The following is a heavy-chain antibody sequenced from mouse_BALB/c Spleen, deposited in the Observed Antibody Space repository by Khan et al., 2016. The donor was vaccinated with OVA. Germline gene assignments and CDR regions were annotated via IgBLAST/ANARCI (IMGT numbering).Heavy chain of an antibody. J-gene: IGHJ4*01. V-gene: IGHV2-6-7*01. CDR3: ARGDYGNYREAMEY. D-gene: IGHD2-1*01. CDR2: IWGDGST. CDR1: GFSLTGYG. Sequence: QVRLKESGPGLVAPSQRLSITCTVSGFSLTGYGVNWVRQPPGKGLEWLGMIWGDGSTDYNSALKSRLSISKDNSKSQVFLKMNSLQTDDKARYYCARGDYGNYREAMEYWGKGTSVTVSS.